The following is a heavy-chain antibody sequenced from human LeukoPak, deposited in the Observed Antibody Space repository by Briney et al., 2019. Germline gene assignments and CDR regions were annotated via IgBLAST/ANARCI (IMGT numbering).Heavy chain of an antibody. CDR1: GGTFSSYA. CDR2: IIPMIGTA. CDR3: ARGRSVGANFDY. D-gene: IGHD1-26*01. Sequence: GASVKVSCKASGGTFSSYAISWVRQAPGQGLEWMGGIIPMIGTAHYAQKFRGRVTITADESTSTVYMDLSSLRSDDTAVYYCARGRSVGANFDYWGQGTLVTVSS. V-gene: IGHV1-69*13. J-gene: IGHJ4*02.